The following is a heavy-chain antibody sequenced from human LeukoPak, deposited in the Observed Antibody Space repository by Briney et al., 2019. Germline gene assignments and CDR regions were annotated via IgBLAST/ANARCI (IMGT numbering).Heavy chain of an antibody. J-gene: IGHJ6*02. V-gene: IGHV4-59*01. CDR3: ARALEWFGDVYYYGMDV. CDR1: GGSISSDY. CDR2: IYYSGST. D-gene: IGHD3-10*01. Sequence: SETLSLTCTVSGGSISSDYWSWIRQPPGKGLEWIGNIYYSGSTNYNPSLKSRVTISVDTSKNQFSLKLSSVTAADTAVYYCARALEWFGDVYYYGMDVWGQGTTVTVSS.